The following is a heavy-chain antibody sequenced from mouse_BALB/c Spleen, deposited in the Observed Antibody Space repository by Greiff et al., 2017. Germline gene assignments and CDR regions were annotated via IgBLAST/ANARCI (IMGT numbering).Heavy chain of an antibody. CDR2: ISSGGST. D-gene: IGHD2-3*01. Sequence: EVQRVESGGGLVKPGGSLKLSCAASGFTFSSYAMSWVRQTPEKRLEWVASISSGGSTYYPDSVKGRFTISRDNARNILYLQMSSLRSEDTAMYYCARMGWLPHYAMDYWGQGTSVTVSS. CDR3: ARMGWLPHYAMDY. V-gene: IGHV5-6-5*01. CDR1: GFTFSSYA. J-gene: IGHJ4*01.